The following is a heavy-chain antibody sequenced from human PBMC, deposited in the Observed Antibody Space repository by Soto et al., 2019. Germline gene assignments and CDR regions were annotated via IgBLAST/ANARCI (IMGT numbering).Heavy chain of an antibody. J-gene: IGHJ6*02. CDR1: GFTFSSYA. Sequence: QTGGSLRLSCAASGFTFSSYAMHWVRQAPGKGLEWVAVISYDGSNKYYADSVKGRFTISRDNSKNTLYLQMNSLRAEDTAVYYCARDVHAARIDLYYYGMDVWGQGTTVTVSS. D-gene: IGHD6-6*01. CDR2: ISYDGSNK. CDR3: ARDVHAARIDLYYYGMDV. V-gene: IGHV3-30-3*01.